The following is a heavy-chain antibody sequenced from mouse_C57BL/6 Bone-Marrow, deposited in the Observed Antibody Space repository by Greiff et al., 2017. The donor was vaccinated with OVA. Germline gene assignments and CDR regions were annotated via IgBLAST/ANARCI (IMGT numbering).Heavy chain of an antibody. CDR1: GFTFTSYW. D-gene: IGHD1-1*01. V-gene: IGHV1-55*01. CDR2: IYPGSGST. Sequence: QVQLQQSGAELVKPGASVKMSCKASGFTFTSYWINWVKQRPGQGLEWIGDIYPGSGSTNYNETFKSKGTLTVDTSSSTSYMQLSSLTSEDSAVYYCASGLLLRGALDYWGQGTSVTVSS. CDR3: ASGLLLRGALDY. J-gene: IGHJ4*01.